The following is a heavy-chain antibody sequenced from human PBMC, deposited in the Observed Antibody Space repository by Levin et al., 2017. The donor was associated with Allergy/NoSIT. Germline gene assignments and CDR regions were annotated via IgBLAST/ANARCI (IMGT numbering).Heavy chain of an antibody. CDR3: AKGDGFDFWSGSGKNWFDP. J-gene: IGHJ5*02. Sequence: GGSLRLSCAASEFSFGNYAMSWVRQAPGMGLEWVSGISGGGGSTYYADSVKGRFTISRENSKNTLYLHMNSLRVEDTAIYFCAKGDGFDFWSGSGKNWFDPWGQGTPVTVSS. CDR1: EFSFGNYA. CDR2: ISGGGGST. V-gene: IGHV3-23*01. D-gene: IGHD3-3*01.